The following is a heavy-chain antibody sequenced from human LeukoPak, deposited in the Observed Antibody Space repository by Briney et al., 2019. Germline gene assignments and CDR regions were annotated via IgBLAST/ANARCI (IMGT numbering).Heavy chain of an antibody. CDR1: TFTFSGYS. J-gene: IGHJ6*02. CDR3: ARDRAVKARIGGMDV. CDR2: ISETSSHT. D-gene: IGHD5-12*01. Sequence: TGGSLRLSCAASTFTFSGYSMNWVRQAPGKGLEWVSYISETSSHTYYADSVKGRFTISRDNAKNSLYLQMNSLRAEDTAIYYCARDRAVKARIGGMDVWGQGTTVTVSS. V-gene: IGHV3-21*06.